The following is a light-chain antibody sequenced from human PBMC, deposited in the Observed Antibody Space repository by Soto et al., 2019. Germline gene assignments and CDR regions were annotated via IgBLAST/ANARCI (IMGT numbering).Light chain of an antibody. CDR2: EVS. J-gene: IGKJ5*01. V-gene: IGKV2D-29*01. CDR1: QSLLHSDGKTY. CDR3: KQSTQVLSIT. Sequence: DIVMTQTPLSLSVTPGQPASISCKSSQSLLHSDGKTYLYWYLQKPDQPPHLLIHEVSKRISAVPDRCSGSGSGTDFTQTTSRGEAADVGVYYCKQSTQVLSITFGQGTRLEIK.